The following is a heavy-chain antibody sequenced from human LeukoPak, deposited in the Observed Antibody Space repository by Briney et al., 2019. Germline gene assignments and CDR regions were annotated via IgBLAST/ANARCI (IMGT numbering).Heavy chain of an antibody. CDR1: GGSISSYY. Sequence: SETLSLTCAVWGGSISSYYWSWMRQPPGKGWVGVGYIYYSGSTNYNTSLKSRVTISIDTSKNQFSLKLSSVTAADTAVYFCARPSAGGYSYGYSAFDIWGQGTMVTVSS. CDR3: ARPSAGGYSYGYSAFDI. J-gene: IGHJ3*02. D-gene: IGHD5-18*01. CDR2: IYYSGST. V-gene: IGHV4-59*08.